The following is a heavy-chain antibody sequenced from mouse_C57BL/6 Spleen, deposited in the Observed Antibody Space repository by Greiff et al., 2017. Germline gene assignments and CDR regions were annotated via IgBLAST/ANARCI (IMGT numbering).Heavy chain of an antibody. CDR2: IDPNSGGT. J-gene: IGHJ2*01. D-gene: IGHD2-1*01. V-gene: IGHV1-72*01. Sequence: QVQLQQPGAELVKPGASVKLSCKASGYTFTSYWMHWVKQRPGRGLEWIGRIDPNSGGTKSNEKFQSKATLTVDQPSSTAYMQLSSLTSENSAVYCWSRGGGNCPLFDYWGQGTTLTVSS. CDR3: SRGGGNCPLFDY. CDR1: GYTFTSYW.